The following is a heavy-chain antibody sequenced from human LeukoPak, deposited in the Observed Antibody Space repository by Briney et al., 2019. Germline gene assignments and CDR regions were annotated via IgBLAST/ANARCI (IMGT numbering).Heavy chain of an antibody. V-gene: IGHV3-48*01. J-gene: IGHJ4*02. CDR2: ISSSSSTI. CDR3: ARLGSYDILTGYYNFFDY. D-gene: IGHD3-9*01. Sequence: GGSLTLSCAASGFTFSSCSMNRVRQAPGKGLEWVSYISSSSSTIYYADSVKGRFTISRDNAKNSLYLQMDSLRAEDTAVYYCARLGSYDILTGYYNFFDYWGQGTLVTVSS. CDR1: GFTFSSCS.